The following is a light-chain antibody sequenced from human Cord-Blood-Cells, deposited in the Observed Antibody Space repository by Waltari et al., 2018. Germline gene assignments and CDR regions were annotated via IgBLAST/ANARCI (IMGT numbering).Light chain of an antibody. CDR2: DVS. Sequence: QSALTQPASVSGSPGQSITISCTGTSSDVGGYNYVSWYQQHPGKAPKLMIYDVSNRRSGVSNRFSGSRSGSTASLTISGLQAEDEADYYCSSDTSSSTNWVFGGGTRLTVL. V-gene: IGLV2-14*01. CDR1: SSDVGGYNY. J-gene: IGLJ3*02. CDR3: SSDTSSSTNWV.